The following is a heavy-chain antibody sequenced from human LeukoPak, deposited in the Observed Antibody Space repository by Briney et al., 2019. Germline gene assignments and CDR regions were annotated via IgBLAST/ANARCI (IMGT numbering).Heavy chain of an antibody. CDR2: ISAYNGNT. V-gene: IGHV1-18*01. CDR1: GYTFTSYG. Sequence: ASVKVSCKASGYTFTSYGISWVRQAPGQGLEWMGWISAYNGNTNYAQKLRGRVTMTTDTSTSTAYMELRSLRSEDTAVYYCARDGHCSSTSCALLPWGQGTLVTVSS. J-gene: IGHJ5*02. D-gene: IGHD2-2*03. CDR3: ARDGHCSSTSCALLP.